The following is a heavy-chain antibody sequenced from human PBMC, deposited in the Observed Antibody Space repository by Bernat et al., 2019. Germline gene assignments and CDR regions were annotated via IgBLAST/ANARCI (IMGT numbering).Heavy chain of an antibody. V-gene: IGHV3-30*18. CDR1: GFTFSSYG. D-gene: IGHD3-16*01. CDR2: ISYDGSNK. CDR3: AKDLYGGIYYYGMDV. J-gene: IGHJ6*02. Sequence: QVQLVESGGGVVQPGRSLRLSCAASGFTFSSYGMHWVRQAPGKGLEWVAVISYDGSNKYYADSVKGRVTISRDNSKNTLYLQMNSLRAEDTAVYYCAKDLYGGIYYYGMDVWGQGTTVTVSS.